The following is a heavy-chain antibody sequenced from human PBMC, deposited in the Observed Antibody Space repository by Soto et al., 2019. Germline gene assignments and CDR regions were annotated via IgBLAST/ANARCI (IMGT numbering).Heavy chain of an antibody. CDR3: ARDRKPVAPYYYYAMDV. CDR2: ISSSSSSI. CDR1: GFTFSSYS. J-gene: IGHJ6*01. V-gene: IGHV3-48*01. D-gene: IGHD6-19*01. Sequence: EVQLVESGGGLVQPGESLRLSCVVSGFTFSSYSMNWVRQAPGKGLEWVSHISSSSSSIYYADSVEGRFTISRDNAKNSLYLQINSLRVEDTAVYYCARDRKPVAPYYYYAMDVW.